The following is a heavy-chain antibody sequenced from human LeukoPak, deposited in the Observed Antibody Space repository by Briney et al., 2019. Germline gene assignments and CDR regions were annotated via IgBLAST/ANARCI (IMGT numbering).Heavy chain of an antibody. CDR2: IKSDGSST. CDR3: ARDQGYYYYDSSGFDY. V-gene: IGHV3-74*01. CDR1: GFTFSSYW. D-gene: IGHD3-22*01. Sequence: GGSLRLSCAASGFTFSSYWMHWVRQAPGKGLVWVSRIKSDGSSTSYADSVKGRFTISRDNAKNTLYLQMNSLRAEDTAVYYCARDQGYYYYDSSGFDYWGQGTLVTVSS. J-gene: IGHJ4*02.